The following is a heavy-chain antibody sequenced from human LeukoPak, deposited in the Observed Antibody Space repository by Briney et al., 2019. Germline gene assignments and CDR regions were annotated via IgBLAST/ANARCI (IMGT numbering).Heavy chain of an antibody. CDR2: IGAYNGDT. Sequence: ASVKVSCKASGYSFTSYGISWVRQAPGQGLEWMGWIGAYNGDTNYAQRLQGRVTMTTDTAANTAYMELRSLTSDDTAVYYCARDRWFGELLLGYWGQGTLVTVSS. CDR1: GYSFTSYG. D-gene: IGHD3-10*01. J-gene: IGHJ4*02. V-gene: IGHV1-18*01. CDR3: ARDRWFGELLLGY.